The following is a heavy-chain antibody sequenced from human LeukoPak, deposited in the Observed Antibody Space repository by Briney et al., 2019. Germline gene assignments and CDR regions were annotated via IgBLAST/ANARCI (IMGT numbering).Heavy chain of an antibody. J-gene: IGHJ4*02. V-gene: IGHV1-2*06. CDR1: GYTFTGYH. Sequence: AASVKVSCRASGYTFTGYHIHWARQAPGQGLEWMGRINPNSGDTNYAQNFQGRVTMTRDTSINTAYMELSRLRSNDTAVYYCARDYCSSTSCLFDYWGQGTLVTVSS. CDR2: INPNSGDT. D-gene: IGHD2-2*01. CDR3: ARDYCSSTSCLFDY.